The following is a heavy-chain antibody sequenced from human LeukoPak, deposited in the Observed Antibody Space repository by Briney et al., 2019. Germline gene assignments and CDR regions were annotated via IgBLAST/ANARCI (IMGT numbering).Heavy chain of an antibody. CDR1: GYTFTSYG. CDR3: ARDTRLRFLERVGAFDI. D-gene: IGHD3-3*01. V-gene: IGHV1-18*01. Sequence: ASVKVSCKASGYTFTSYGISWVRQAPGQGLEWMGWISAYNGNTNYAQKLQGRVTMTTDTSTSTAYMELRSLRSDDTAVYYCARDTRLRFLERVGAFDIWGQGTMVTVSS. J-gene: IGHJ3*02. CDR2: ISAYNGNT.